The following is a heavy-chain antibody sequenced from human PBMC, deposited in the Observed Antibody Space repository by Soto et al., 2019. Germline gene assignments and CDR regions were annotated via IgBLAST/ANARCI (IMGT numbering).Heavy chain of an antibody. V-gene: IGHV3-49*03. D-gene: IGHD4-4*01. CDR1: GFTFGDYA. CDR2: IRSKAYCGTT. Sequence: PGGSLRLSCTASGFTFGDYAMSWFRQAPGKGLEWVGFIRSKAYCGTTEYAASVKGRFTISRDDSKSIAYLQMNSLKTEDTAVYYCTITIDINYSYYFDYWGQGTLVTVSS. CDR3: TITIDINYSYYFDY. J-gene: IGHJ4*02.